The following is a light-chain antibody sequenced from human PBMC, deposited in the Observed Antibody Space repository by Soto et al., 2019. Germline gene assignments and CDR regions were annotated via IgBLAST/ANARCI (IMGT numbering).Light chain of an antibody. V-gene: IGKV3-20*01. CDR3: QQYGTSPPT. J-gene: IGKJ2*01. CDR2: GAS. CDR1: QSISSY. Sequence: ETVLTQSPGTLSLSPGERATLSCRASQSISSYSAWYQQRPGQAPRLLIYGASSRAIGIPDRFSGRGSGTDFTLTISRLEPEDFAVYYCQQYGTSPPTFRQGTRLEIK.